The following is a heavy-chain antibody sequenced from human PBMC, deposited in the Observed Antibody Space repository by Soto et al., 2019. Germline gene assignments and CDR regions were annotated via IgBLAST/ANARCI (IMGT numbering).Heavy chain of an antibody. J-gene: IGHJ4*02. D-gene: IGHD3-9*01. CDR3: ARDQTDILTGYYGPGY. V-gene: IGHV1-18*01. CDR1: GYAFTSYG. Sequence: ASVKVSCKASGYAFTSYGISWVRQAPGQGLEWMGWISAYNGNTNYAQKLQGRVTMTTDTSTSTAYMELRSLRSDDTAVYYCARDQTDILTGYYGPGYWGQGTLVTVSS. CDR2: ISAYNGNT.